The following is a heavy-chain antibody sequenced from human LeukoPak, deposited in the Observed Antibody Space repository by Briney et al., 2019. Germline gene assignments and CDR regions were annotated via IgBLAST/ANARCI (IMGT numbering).Heavy chain of an antibody. CDR3: AREWRMRTAAGRKNWFDP. J-gene: IGHJ5*02. D-gene: IGHD6-13*01. CDR1: GYTFTSYG. Sequence: GASVKVSCKASGYTFTSYGISWVRQAPGQGLEWMGGIIPIFGTANYAQKFQGRVTITADESTSTAYMELSSLRSEDTAVYYCAREWRMRTAAGRKNWFDPWGQGTLVTVSS. V-gene: IGHV1-69*13. CDR2: IIPIFGTA.